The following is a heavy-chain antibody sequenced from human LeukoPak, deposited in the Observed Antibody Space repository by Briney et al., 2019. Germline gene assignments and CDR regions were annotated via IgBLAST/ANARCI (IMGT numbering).Heavy chain of an antibody. Sequence: PSETLSLTCAVSGGPISSGGYSWSWIRQPPGKGLEWIGYIYHSGSTYYNPSLKSRVTISVDRSKNQFSLKLSSVTAADTAVYYCARWGYSYIFDYWGQGTLVTVSS. D-gene: IGHD5-18*01. CDR1: GGPISSGGYS. J-gene: IGHJ4*02. CDR3: ARWGYSYIFDY. CDR2: IYHSGST. V-gene: IGHV4-30-2*01.